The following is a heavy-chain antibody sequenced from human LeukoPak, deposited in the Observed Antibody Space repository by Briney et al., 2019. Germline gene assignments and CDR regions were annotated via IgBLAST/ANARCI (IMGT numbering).Heavy chain of an antibody. J-gene: IGHJ1*01. CDR3: AIMHGYYDGTGYWVQ. CDR1: GFTLASYG. D-gene: IGHD3-22*01. CDR2: ITTNGGRT. Sequence: GGSLRLSCAASGFTLASYGMSWVRQAPGKGLEWVSFITTNGGRTSYADSVEGRFTISRDNPRNTLYMQMNSLRDEDTGVYYCAIMHGYYDGTGYWVQWGQGALVTVSS. V-gene: IGHV3-23*01.